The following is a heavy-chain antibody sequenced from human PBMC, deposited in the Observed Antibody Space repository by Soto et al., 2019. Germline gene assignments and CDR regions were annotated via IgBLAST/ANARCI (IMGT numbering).Heavy chain of an antibody. CDR3: ARAFDFWSGYYALYYYGMDV. CDR1: GFTFSSYS. D-gene: IGHD3-3*01. Sequence: ESGGGLVKPGGSLRLSCAASGFTFSSYSMNWVRQAPGKGLEWVSSISSSSSTIYYADSVKGRFTISRDNAKNSLYLQMDSLRDEDTAVYYWARAFDFWSGYYALYYYGMDVWGQRNTVTVSS. J-gene: IGHJ6*02. CDR2: ISSSSSTI. V-gene: IGHV3-21*01.